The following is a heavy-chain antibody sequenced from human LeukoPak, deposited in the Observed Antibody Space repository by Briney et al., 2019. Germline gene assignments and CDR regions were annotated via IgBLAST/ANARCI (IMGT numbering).Heavy chain of an antibody. V-gene: IGHV3-73*01. Sequence: GGSLKLSCAASGFTFSGSVVHWVRQPSGKGLEWVGRIRSKTNNDATAYAASVKGRFTIYRDDSKNVAYLQMNSLKIEDTAVYFCTRRAYCGDDCYSGLDYWGQGTLVTVSS. D-gene: IGHD2-21*02. CDR3: TRRAYCGDDCYSGLDY. J-gene: IGHJ4*02. CDR2: IRSKTNNDAT. CDR1: GFTFSGSV.